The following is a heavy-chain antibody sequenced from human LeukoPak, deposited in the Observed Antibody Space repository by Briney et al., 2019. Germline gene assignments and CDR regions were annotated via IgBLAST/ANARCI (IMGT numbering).Heavy chain of an antibody. D-gene: IGHD3-3*01. CDR3: AKDPYYDFWSGYGYFDY. CDR1: GFTFDNFA. Sequence: GGSLRLSCAASGFTFDNFAINWVRQAPGKGLEWVSAISGSGGSTYYADSVKGRFTISRDNSKNTLYLQMNSLRAEDTAVYYCAKDPYYDFWSGYGYFDYWGQGTLVTVSS. CDR2: ISGSGGST. V-gene: IGHV3-23*01. J-gene: IGHJ4*02.